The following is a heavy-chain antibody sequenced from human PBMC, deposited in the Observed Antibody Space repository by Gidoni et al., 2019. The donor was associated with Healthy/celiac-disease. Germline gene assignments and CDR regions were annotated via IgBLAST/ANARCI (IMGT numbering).Heavy chain of an antibody. CDR3: AKDQGPLWSQGTNSDY. D-gene: IGHD5-18*01. J-gene: IGHJ4*02. V-gene: IGHV3-30*18. Sequence: QVQLVESGGGVVQPGRSLRLSCAASGFTFSSYGMHWVRQAPGKGLEWVAVIAYDGSNKYYADSVKGRFTISRDNSKNTLYLQMNSLRAEDTAVYYCAKDQGPLWSQGTNSDYWGQGTLVTVSS. CDR1: GFTFSSYG. CDR2: IAYDGSNK.